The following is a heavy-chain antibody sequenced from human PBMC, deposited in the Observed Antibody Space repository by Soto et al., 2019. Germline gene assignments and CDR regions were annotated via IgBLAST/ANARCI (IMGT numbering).Heavy chain of an antibody. J-gene: IGHJ5*02. D-gene: IGHD3-16*01. CDR1: GGSISSYY. Sequence: QVQLQESGPGLVKPSGTLSLTCTVSGGSISSYYWSWIRQPPGKGLEWIGYIYYSGSTNYNPSLKSRVTISVDTSKNQFALKLSSVTAADTAVYYCARVLGVGRDWFDPWGQGTLVTVSS. CDR3: ARVLGVGRDWFDP. CDR2: IYYSGST. V-gene: IGHV4-59*01.